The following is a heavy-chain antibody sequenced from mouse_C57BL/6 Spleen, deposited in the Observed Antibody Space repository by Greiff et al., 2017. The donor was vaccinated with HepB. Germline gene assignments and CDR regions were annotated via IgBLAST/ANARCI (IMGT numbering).Heavy chain of an antibody. CDR3: ANFYDYGTWFAY. CDR2: INPNNGGT. J-gene: IGHJ3*01. V-gene: IGHV1-22*01. CDR1: GYTFTDYN. D-gene: IGHD2-4*01. Sequence: DVKLQESGPELVKPGASVKMSCKASGYTFTDYNMHWVKQSHGKSLEWIGYINPNNGGTSYNQKFKGKATLTVNKSSSTAYMELRSLTSEDSAVYYCANFYDYGTWFAYWGQGTLVTVSA.